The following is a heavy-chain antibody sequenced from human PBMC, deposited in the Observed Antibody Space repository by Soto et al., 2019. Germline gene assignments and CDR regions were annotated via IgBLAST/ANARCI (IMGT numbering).Heavy chain of an antibody. CDR1: GFTFINYW. CDR3: ARRATTSAGYFDL. CDR2: IKQDGSEK. V-gene: IGHV3-7*01. J-gene: IGHJ2*01. Sequence: PWGSLRLSCAASGFTFINYWISCVRQAPWKGLEWVANIKQDGSEKNYKDSVKGRLTISRDNAKNSLSLQMNSLRAEDTAVYYCARRATTSAGYFDLWGRGTLVTVSS. D-gene: IGHD1-26*01.